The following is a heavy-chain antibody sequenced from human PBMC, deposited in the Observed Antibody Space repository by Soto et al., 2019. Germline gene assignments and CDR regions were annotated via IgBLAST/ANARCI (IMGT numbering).Heavy chain of an antibody. V-gene: IGHV3-33*06. CDR1: GFIFSNHF. CDR2: IWYDGNTE. J-gene: IGHJ3*01. CDR3: AQESDTFDV. Sequence: QVQLVESGGGVVQPGNSLRLSCAASGFIFSNHFMHWVRQAPGKGLEWLAGIWYDGNTEFYAEYLKGRLTISRDTSKNTLYLEMSSLRSEDTSMYYCAQESDTFDVWGQGTMVIVS.